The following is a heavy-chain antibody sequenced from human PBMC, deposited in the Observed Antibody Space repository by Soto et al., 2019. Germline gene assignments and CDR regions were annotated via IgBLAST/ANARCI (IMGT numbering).Heavy chain of an antibody. CDR1: GYTFTTYG. J-gene: IGHJ4*02. V-gene: IGHV1-18*01. Sequence: QVQLVQSGAEVKKPGASVKVSCKASGYTFTTYGISWVRQAPGQGLEWMGWISAYNGNTKYAQKLQGRVTMTTDTATSTDYMELRSLTSDDTAVYYCARDSPPVDYWGQGTLVTVSS. CDR2: ISAYNGNT. CDR3: ARDSPPVDY.